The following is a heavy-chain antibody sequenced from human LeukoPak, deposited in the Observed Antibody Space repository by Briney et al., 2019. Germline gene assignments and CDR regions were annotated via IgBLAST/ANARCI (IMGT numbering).Heavy chain of an antibody. CDR2: ISGSGGST. Sequence: AGGSLRLSCAASGFTFSSYAMSWVRQAPGKGLEWVSAISGSGGSTYYADSVKGRFTISRDNAKNSLYLQMNSLRAEDTAVYYCASGTIAALNPFDYWGQGTLVTVSS. D-gene: IGHD6-13*01. J-gene: IGHJ4*02. CDR3: ASGTIAALNPFDY. V-gene: IGHV3-23*01. CDR1: GFTFSSYA.